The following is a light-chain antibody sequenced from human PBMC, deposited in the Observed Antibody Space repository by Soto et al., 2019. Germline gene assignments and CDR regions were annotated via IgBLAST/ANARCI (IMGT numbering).Light chain of an antibody. J-gene: IGKJ5*01. CDR1: EVVTTN. CDR3: QQYSNWPPIT. V-gene: IGKV3-15*01. CDR2: GAS. Sequence: EIVVTQSPATLSVSPGERATLSCRASEVVTTNLAWYQQKPGQAPRLLIYGASTRAAGIPARFSGSGSGTHFPLTISSVQSEDFAVYYCQQYSNWPPITFGQGTRLEIK.